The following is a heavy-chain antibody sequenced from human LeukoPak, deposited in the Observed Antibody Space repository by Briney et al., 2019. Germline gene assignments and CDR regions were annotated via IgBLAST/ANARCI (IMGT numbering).Heavy chain of an antibody. D-gene: IGHD3-22*01. CDR3: ARDYYYDDSGQPVRLDY. Sequence: GGSLRLSCVASGFTVSSNYMSWVRQAPGKGPEWLAVIYRGGTTYYAGSVKGRFTISRDDSKNTLYLQMNSLRAEDTAVYYCARDYYYDDSGQPVRLDYWGQGTLVTVSS. J-gene: IGHJ4*02. V-gene: IGHV3-66*01. CDR1: GFTVSSNY. CDR2: IYRGGTT.